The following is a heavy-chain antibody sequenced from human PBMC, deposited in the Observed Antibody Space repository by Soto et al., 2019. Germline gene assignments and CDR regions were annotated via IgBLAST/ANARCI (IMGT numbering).Heavy chain of an antibody. CDR1: GFTFSSYA. V-gene: IGHV3-30-3*01. Sequence: QVQLVESGGGVVQPGRSLRLSCAASGFTFSSYAMHWVRQAPGKGLEWVAVISYDGSNKYYADSVKGRFTISRDNSKNTLDLQMNSLRAEDTAVYYCARASGGIQLWSPYYCYYYGMDVWGQGTTVTVSS. D-gene: IGHD5-18*01. CDR2: ISYDGSNK. CDR3: ARASGGIQLWSPYYCYYYGMDV. J-gene: IGHJ6*02.